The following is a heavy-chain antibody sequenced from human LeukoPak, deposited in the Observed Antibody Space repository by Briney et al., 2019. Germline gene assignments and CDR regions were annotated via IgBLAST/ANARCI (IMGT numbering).Heavy chain of an antibody. CDR3: ASDVGYRSGWYMSN. J-gene: IGHJ4*02. D-gene: IGHD6-19*01. V-gene: IGHV4-34*01. Sequence: SETLSLTCAVYVESFCGYYWSWMPHPPGKGLEWIDEINHSGSTNYNPSLKKRVTISVDTSKNKFSLKLSSVPDADTAVYYCASDVGYRSGWYMSNWGQETLVTVSS. CDR2: INHSGST. CDR1: VESFCGYY.